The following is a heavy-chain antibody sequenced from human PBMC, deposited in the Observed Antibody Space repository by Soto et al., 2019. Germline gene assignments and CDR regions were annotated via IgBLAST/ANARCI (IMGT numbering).Heavy chain of an antibody. Sequence: EVQLVESGGGLVQPGGSLKLSCAASGFTFSGSAMHWVRQASGKGLEWVGRIRSKANSYATAYAASVKGRFTISRDDSKHTAYLQMNSLKTEDTAVYDCTSLTYYYDSSGYYQSFDYWGQGTLVTVSS. J-gene: IGHJ4*02. V-gene: IGHV3-73*02. CDR1: GFTFSGSA. D-gene: IGHD3-22*01. CDR3: TSLTYYYDSSGYYQSFDY. CDR2: IRSKANSYAT.